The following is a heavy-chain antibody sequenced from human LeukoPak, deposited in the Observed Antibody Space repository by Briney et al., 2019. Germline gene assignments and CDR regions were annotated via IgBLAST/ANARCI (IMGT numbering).Heavy chain of an antibody. CDR1: GFTFSSYS. Sequence: PGGSLRLSCAASGFTFSSYSMNWVRQAPGKGLEWVSTISGSCGSTYYADSVKGRFTISRDNSRDTLFLQMNGLRVEDTAVYYCARVYYASWSGQPLSQHWLDPWGQGTLVTVSS. V-gene: IGHV3-23*01. CDR2: ISGSCGST. J-gene: IGHJ5*02. D-gene: IGHD3-3*01. CDR3: ARVYYASWSGQPLSQHWLDP.